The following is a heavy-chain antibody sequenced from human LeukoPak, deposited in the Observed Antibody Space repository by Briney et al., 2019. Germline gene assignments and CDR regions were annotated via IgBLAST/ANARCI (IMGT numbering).Heavy chain of an antibody. CDR1: GFTFSSYA. J-gene: IGHJ6*03. Sequence: GGSLRLSCAASGFTFSSYAMHWVRQAPGKGLEYVSAISSNGGSTYYANSVKGRFTISRDNSKNTLYLQMGSLRAEDMAVYYCARDPDYSNYGPENYYYYMDVWGKGTTVTVSS. V-gene: IGHV3-64*01. CDR2: ISSNGGST. D-gene: IGHD4-11*01. CDR3: ARDPDYSNYGPENYYYYMDV.